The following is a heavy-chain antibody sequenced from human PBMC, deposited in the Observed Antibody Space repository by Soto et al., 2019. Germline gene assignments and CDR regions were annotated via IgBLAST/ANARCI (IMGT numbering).Heavy chain of an antibody. CDR2: IIPIFGTA. CDR3: ARVYDILTGYRYYFDY. J-gene: IGHJ4*02. Sequence: GASVKVSCKASGGTFSSYAISWVRQAPGQGLEWMGGIIPIFGTANYAQKFQGRVTITADEPTSTAYMELSSLRSEDTAVYYCARVYDILTGYRYYFDYWGQGTLVTV. V-gene: IGHV1-69*13. D-gene: IGHD3-9*01. CDR1: GGTFSSYA.